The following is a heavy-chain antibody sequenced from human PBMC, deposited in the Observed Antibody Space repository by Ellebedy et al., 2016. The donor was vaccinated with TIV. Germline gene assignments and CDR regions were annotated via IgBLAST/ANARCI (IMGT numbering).Heavy chain of an antibody. CDR2: IRSQANSYAT. CDR3: TRRGVSGGITFDY. CDR1: GFTFSGSA. J-gene: IGHJ4*02. Sequence: GGSLRLXXAASGFTFSGSAMHWARQSSGKGLEWIGRIRSQANSYATANAPSVKGRFFISRDDSRNTAYLHMNSLNTEDSAVYYCTRRGVSGGITFDYWGQGTLVTVSS. D-gene: IGHD1-20*01. V-gene: IGHV3-73*01.